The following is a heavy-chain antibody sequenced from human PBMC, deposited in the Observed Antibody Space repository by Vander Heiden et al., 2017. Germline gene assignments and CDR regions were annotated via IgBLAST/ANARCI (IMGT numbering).Heavy chain of an antibody. V-gene: IGHV4-34*01. CDR2: INHSGST. D-gene: IGHD5-18*01. Sequence: QVQLQQWGAGLLKPSETLSLTSAFYAVSFSGYYWSCIRQPPGKGLEWIGEINHSGSTNYNPSLKSRVTISVDTSKNQFSLKLSSVTAADTAVYYCATSRVRGYSYGPGGYYYYYGMDVWGQGTTVTVSS. J-gene: IGHJ6*02. CDR3: ATSRVRGYSYGPGGYYYYYGMDV. CDR1: AVSFSGYY.